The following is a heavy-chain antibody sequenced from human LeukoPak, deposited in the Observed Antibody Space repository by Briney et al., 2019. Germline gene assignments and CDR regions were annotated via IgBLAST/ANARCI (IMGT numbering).Heavy chain of an antibody. J-gene: IGHJ5*02. V-gene: IGHV4-34*01. D-gene: IGHD2-2*01. Sequence: PSETLSLTCAVYGGSFSGYYWSWIRQPPGKGLEWIGEINHSGSTNYNPSLKSRVTISVDTSKNQFSLKLSSVTAADTAVYYCARGDVVVPAAPANWFDPWGQGTLVTVSS. CDR3: ARGDVVVPAAPANWFDP. CDR2: INHSGST. CDR1: GGSFSGYY.